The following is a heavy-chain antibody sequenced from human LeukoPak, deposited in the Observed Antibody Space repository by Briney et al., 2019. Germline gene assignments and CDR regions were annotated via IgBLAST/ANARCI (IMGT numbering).Heavy chain of an antibody. CDR2: INHSGST. CDR1: GGSFSGYY. J-gene: IGHJ4*02. V-gene: IGHV4-34*01. CDR3: ARHPGPLYFDY. Sequence: PSETLSLTCAVYGGSFSGYYWSWIRQPPGKGLEWIGEINHSGSTNYNPSLKSRVTISVDTSKNQFSLKLSSVTAADTAVYYCARHPGPLYFDYWGQGTLVTVSS.